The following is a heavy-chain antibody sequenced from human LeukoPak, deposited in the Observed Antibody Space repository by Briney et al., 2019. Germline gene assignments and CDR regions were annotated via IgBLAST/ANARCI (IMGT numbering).Heavy chain of an antibody. CDR1: GLTFSKYS. D-gene: IGHD6-13*01. J-gene: IGHJ3*02. CDR3: ARDAAGTRGAFDI. CDR2: IDTSSTTM. Sequence: GGSLRLSCAASGLTFSKYSMTWVRQAPGKGLEWVSFIDTSSTTMYYTDSVKGRFTISRDNAKNSLYLQMNSLKVEDTAIYYCARDAAGTRGAFDIWGQGTMVTVSS. V-gene: IGHV3-48*04.